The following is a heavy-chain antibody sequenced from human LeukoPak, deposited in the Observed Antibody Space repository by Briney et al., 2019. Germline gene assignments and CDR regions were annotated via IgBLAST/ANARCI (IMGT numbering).Heavy chain of an antibody. CDR1: GGSISSSSYY. CDR2: IYYSGST. CDR3: ARVTYYYDSSGYYHYYFDY. D-gene: IGHD3-22*01. V-gene: IGHV4-39*07. Sequence: SETLSLTCTVSGGSISSSSYYWSWIRQPAGKGLEWMGSIYYSGSTYYNPSLKSRVTISVDTSKNQFSLKLSSVTAADTAVYYCARVTYYYDSSGYYHYYFDYWGQGTLVTVSS. J-gene: IGHJ4*02.